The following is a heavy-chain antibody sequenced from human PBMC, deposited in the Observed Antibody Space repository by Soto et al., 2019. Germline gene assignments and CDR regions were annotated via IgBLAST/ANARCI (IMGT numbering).Heavy chain of an antibody. CDR2: ISAYNGNT. CDR1: GYTFTSYG. Sequence: ASVKVSCKASGYTFTSYGISWVRQAPGQGLEWMGWISAYNGNTNYAQKLQGRVTMTTDTSTSTAYMELRSLRSDDTAVYYCARGCAAYNYDYYYYYGMDVWGQGTTVTVSS. CDR3: ARGCAAYNYDYYYYYGMDV. D-gene: IGHD1-1*01. J-gene: IGHJ6*02. V-gene: IGHV1-18*01.